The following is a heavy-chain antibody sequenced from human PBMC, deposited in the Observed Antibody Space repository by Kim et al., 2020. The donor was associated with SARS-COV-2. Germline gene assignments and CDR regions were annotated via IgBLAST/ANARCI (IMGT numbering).Heavy chain of an antibody. J-gene: IGHJ4*02. CDR1: GGSFSSGTYS. CDR2: IHYSGST. V-gene: IGHV4-39*01. CDR3: ARLLTGYYFIDS. D-gene: IGHD3-9*01. Sequence: SETLSLTCTVSGGSFSSGTYSWGWIRRPPGKGLEWIASIHYSGSTYYTPSLKSRVTISLDTSKNQFSLKLTSVTAADTAVYYCARLLTGYYFIDSWGQGTLVTVSS.